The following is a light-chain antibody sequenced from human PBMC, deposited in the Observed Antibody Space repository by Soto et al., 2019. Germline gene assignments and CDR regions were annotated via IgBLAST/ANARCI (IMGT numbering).Light chain of an antibody. J-gene: IGKJ1*01. Sequence: EVVLTQSPGTRSLSRGGRATLACRASQSVSSNLAWYQQKPGQAPRLLIYGASTRATGIPARFSGSGSGTEFTLTISSLQSEDFAVYYCQQYNNWPQTFGQGTKVDIK. V-gene: IGKV3-15*01. CDR1: QSVSSN. CDR2: GAS. CDR3: QQYNNWPQT.